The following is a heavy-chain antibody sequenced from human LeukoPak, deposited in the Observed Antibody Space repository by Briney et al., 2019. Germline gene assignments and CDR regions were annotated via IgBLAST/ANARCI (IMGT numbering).Heavy chain of an antibody. V-gene: IGHV4-39*07. CDR1: GGSISSGGYY. CDR3: ARVLGSGSYYYYYGMDV. J-gene: IGHJ6*02. Sequence: PSETLSLTCTVSGGSISSGGYYWSWIRQPPGKGLEWIGEINHSGSTNYNPSLKSRVTISVDTSKNQFSLKLSSVTAADTAVYYCARVLGSGSYYYYYGMDVWGQGTTVTVSS. CDR2: INHSGST. D-gene: IGHD1-26*01.